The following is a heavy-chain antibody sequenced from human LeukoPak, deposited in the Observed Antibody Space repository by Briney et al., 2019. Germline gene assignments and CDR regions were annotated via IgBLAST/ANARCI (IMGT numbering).Heavy chain of an antibody. J-gene: IGHJ5*02. CDR3: ARDFAHSSSWNNWFDP. CDR1: GGSINSSSYY. Sequence: PSETLSLTCSVSGGSINSSSYYWGWIRQPPGKGLEWIGSIYYSGSTYYNPSLKSRVTISVDTSKNQFSLKLTSMTAADTAVYYCARDFAHSSSWNNWFDPWGQGTLVTVSS. CDR2: IYYSGST. D-gene: IGHD6-13*01. V-gene: IGHV4-39*07.